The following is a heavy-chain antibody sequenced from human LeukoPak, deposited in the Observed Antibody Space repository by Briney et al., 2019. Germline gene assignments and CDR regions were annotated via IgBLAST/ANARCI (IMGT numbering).Heavy chain of an antibody. CDR3: AKGGYSSGWTDFDY. V-gene: IGHV3-23*01. J-gene: IGHJ4*02. D-gene: IGHD6-19*01. CDR2: ISGSGGST. Sequence: GGSLRLSCAASGFTFSSYAMSWVRQAPGKGLEWVSGISGSGGSTYYADSVKGRFTISRDNSKNTLYLRMNSLRAEDTAVYYCAKGGYSSGWTDFDYWGQGTPVTVSS. CDR1: GFTFSSYA.